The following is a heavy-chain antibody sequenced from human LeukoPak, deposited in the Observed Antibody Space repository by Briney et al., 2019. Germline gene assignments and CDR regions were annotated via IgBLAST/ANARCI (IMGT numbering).Heavy chain of an antibody. CDR2: INPNSGGT. CDR3: ARELYCSSTSCSTGWFDP. Sequence: ASVKVSCKASGYTFTGYYMHWVRQAPGQGLEWIGWINPNSGGTNYAQKFQGRVTMTRDTSISTAYMELSRLRSDDTAVYYCARELYCSSTSCSTGWFDPWGQGTLVTVSS. D-gene: IGHD2-2*01. V-gene: IGHV1-2*02. CDR1: GYTFTGYY. J-gene: IGHJ5*02.